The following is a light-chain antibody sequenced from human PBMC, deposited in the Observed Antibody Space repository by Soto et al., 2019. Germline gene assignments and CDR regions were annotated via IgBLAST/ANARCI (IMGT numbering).Light chain of an antibody. Sequence: DIQMTQSPSSLSASVGDRISITCRASQSVSSYLNWYQQKPGKAPRLLIYAASHLQTGVPSRFRGTGSATHFTLTFSSLQHEDFATYYCQQSYGAVTFGQGTRLEI. CDR2: AAS. J-gene: IGKJ5*01. V-gene: IGKV1-39*01. CDR1: QSVSSY. CDR3: QQSYGAVT.